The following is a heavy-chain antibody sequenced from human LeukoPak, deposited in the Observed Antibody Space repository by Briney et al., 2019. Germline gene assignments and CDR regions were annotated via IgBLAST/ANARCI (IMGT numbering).Heavy chain of an antibody. CDR2: IYYSGST. CDR3: ARVKGSVWAYYFDY. D-gene: IGHD7-27*01. Sequence: PSETLSLTCTVSGGSISSSSYYWGWIRQPPGKGLEWIGSIYYSGSTYYNPSLKSRVTISVDTSKNQFSLKLSSVTAADTAVYYCARVKGSVWAYYFDYWGQGTLVTVSS. J-gene: IGHJ4*02. V-gene: IGHV4-39*07. CDR1: GGSISSSSYY.